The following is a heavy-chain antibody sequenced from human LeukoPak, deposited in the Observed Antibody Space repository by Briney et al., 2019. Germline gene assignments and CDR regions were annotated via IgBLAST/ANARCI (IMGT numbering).Heavy chain of an antibody. CDR3: ARHEYSGSYYGLSWFDP. J-gene: IGHJ5*02. D-gene: IGHD1-26*01. CDR2: ISYSGST. V-gene: IGHV4-39*01. Sequence: KPSETLSLTCTVSGGSISSSGYYWGWNRQPPGKGLEWIAGISYSGSTYYNPSLKSRVTISVDTSKNQLSLKLSSLTAADTAVYYCARHEYSGSYYGLSWFDPWGQGTLVTVSS. CDR1: GGSISSSGYY.